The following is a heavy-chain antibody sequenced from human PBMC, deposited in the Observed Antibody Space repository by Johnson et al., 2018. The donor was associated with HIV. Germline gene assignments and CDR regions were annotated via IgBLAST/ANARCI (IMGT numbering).Heavy chain of an antibody. Sequence: QEQLVESGGGVVQPGRSLRLSCAASGFTFSSYGMHWVRQAPGKGLEWVSIITGSGGSTYYADSVKGRFTISRDNSENTLYLQMNRLRAEDTAVYYCAKDEQWLNDAFDIWGQGTMVTVSS. CDR1: GFTFSSYG. V-gene: IGHV3-NL1*01. J-gene: IGHJ3*02. D-gene: IGHD6-19*01. CDR2: ITGSGGST. CDR3: AKDEQWLNDAFDI.